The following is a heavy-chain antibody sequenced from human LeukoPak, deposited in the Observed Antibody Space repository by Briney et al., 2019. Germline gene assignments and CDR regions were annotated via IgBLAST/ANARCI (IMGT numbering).Heavy chain of an antibody. J-gene: IGHJ4*02. CDR2: ISAYNGKK. CDR3: AKDSDYGRLMDY. CDR1: GYTFTSYG. V-gene: IGHV1-18*01. Sequence: ASVKVSCKASGYTFTSYGITWVRQAPGQGLEWMGWISAYNGKKNFAQKFQGRVTMTTDTSTSTAYMELRSLRSDDTAVYYCAKDSDYGRLMDYWGQGTLVAVSS. D-gene: IGHD3-16*01.